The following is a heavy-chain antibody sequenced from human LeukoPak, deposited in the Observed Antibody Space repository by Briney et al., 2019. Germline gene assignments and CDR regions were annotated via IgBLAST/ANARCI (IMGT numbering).Heavy chain of an antibody. V-gene: IGHV4-34*01. CDR1: GGPFSNYD. CDR2: VNHSGST. Sequence: SETLSLTCAVSGGPFSNYDWSWIRQPPGKGLEWIGEVNHSGSTNSNPSLKSRVTISVDTSKNQFSLKLSSVTAADTAVYYCARGQLGGSGYYYVYDAFDIWGQGTMVTVSS. J-gene: IGHJ3*02. CDR3: ARGQLGGSGYYYVYDAFDI. D-gene: IGHD3-22*01.